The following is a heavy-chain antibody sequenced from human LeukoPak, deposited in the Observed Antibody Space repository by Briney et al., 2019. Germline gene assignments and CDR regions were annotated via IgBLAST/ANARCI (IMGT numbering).Heavy chain of an antibody. V-gene: IGHV3-23*01. CDR2: ISGGGGTT. CDR1: GFTFSIYA. Sequence: GGSLRLSCAASGFTFSIYAMTWVRQAPGKGLEWVSVISGGGGTTYYGDSVKGRFTISRDNSKNTLFIQMNSLRVEDTATYYCVKGATVTTRPNFDYWGQGTVVTVSS. J-gene: IGHJ4*02. D-gene: IGHD4-17*01. CDR3: VKGATVTTRPNFDY.